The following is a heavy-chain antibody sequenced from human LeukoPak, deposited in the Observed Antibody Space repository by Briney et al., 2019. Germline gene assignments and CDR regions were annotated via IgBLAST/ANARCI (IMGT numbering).Heavy chain of an antibody. CDR2: IIPILGIA. CDR3: ASRLALYNWNSLDY. J-gene: IGHJ4*02. D-gene: IGHD1-7*01. Sequence: SVKVSCKASGYTFTSYGISWVRQAPGQGLEWMGRIIPILGIANYAQKFQGRVTITADKSTSTAYMELSSLRSEDTAVYYCASRLALYNWNSLDYWGQGTLVTVSS. V-gene: IGHV1-69*04. CDR1: GYTFTSYG.